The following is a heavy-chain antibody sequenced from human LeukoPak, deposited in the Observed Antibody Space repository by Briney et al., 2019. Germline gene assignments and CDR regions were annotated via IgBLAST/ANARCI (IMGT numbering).Heavy chain of an antibody. J-gene: IGHJ4*02. CDR2: IKSKTDGGTT. CDR1: GFTLSNAW. CDR3: TTDQAHYDYVWGSYRYTPRAY. D-gene: IGHD3-16*02. Sequence: GGSLRLSCAASGFTLSNAWMSWVRQAPGKGLEWVGRIKSKTDGGTTDYAAPVKGRFTISRDDSKNTLYLQMNSLKTEDTAVYYCTTDQAHYDYVWGSYRYTPRAYWGQGTLVTVSS. V-gene: IGHV3-15*01.